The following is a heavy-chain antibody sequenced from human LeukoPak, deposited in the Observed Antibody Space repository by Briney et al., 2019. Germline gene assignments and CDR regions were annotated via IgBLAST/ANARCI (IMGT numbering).Heavy chain of an antibody. CDR1: GFTFSSYS. J-gene: IGHJ6*03. V-gene: IGHV3-21*01. CDR2: ISSSSSYI. D-gene: IGHD3-3*01. CDR3: ASLEDYYYYMDV. Sequence: KPGGSLRLSCAASGFTFSSYSMNWVRQAPGKGLEWVSSISSSSSYIYYADSVKGRFTNSRDNAKNSLYLQMNSLRAEDTAVYYCASLEDYYYYMDVWGKGTTVTVSS.